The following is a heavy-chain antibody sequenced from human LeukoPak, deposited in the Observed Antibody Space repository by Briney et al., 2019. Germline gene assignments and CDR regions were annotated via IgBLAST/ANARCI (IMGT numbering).Heavy chain of an antibody. CDR2: IKSRTDGGTT. CDR3: TTNTAPRM. Sequence: GGSLILSCASSGFPFSSAWMSWVRQAPGKGVGLVGRIKSRTDGGTTDHAASVQGRLTISRDDSENTVYLQMNSLKTEDTAVYYCTTNTAPRMWGQGTLVTVSS. V-gene: IGHV3-15*01. CDR1: GFPFSSAW. D-gene: IGHD2-8*01. J-gene: IGHJ4*02.